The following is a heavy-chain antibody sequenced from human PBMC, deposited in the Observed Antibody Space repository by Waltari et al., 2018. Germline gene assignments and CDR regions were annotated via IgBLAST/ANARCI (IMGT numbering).Heavy chain of an antibody. CDR2: INPNRGGT. CDR1: GYTFTGYY. V-gene: IGHV1-2*06. J-gene: IGHJ4*02. Sequence: QVQLVQSGAEVKKPGASVKVSCKASGYTFTGYYMHWVRQAPGQGLEWMGRINPNRGGTNYAQKFQGRVTMTRDTSISTAYMELSRLRSDDTAVYYCATRDILTGYLSPVWGQGTLVTVSS. D-gene: IGHD3-9*01. CDR3: ATRDILTGYLSPV.